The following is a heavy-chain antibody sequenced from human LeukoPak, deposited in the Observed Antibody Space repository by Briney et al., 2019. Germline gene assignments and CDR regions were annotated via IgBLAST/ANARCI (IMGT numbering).Heavy chain of an antibody. CDR1: GYTFTSYG. CDR3: ARGGRALYYGMDV. CDR2: ISAYNGDT. V-gene: IGHV1-18*01. D-gene: IGHD2-15*01. J-gene: IGHJ6*02. Sequence: ASVKVSCKASGYTFTSYGISWVRQAPGQGLEWMGWISAYNGDTNSAQKLQGRVTLTTDTSTSTAYMEPRSLRSDDTALYYCARGGRALYYGMDVWGQGTTVTVSS.